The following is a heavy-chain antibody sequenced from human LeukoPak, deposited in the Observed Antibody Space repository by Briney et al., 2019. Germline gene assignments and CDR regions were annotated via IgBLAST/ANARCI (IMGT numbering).Heavy chain of an antibody. CDR2: IYSSGST. Sequence: SETLSLTCTVSGGSISTYYWSWIRQPPGKGLEWIGYIYSSGSTNYNPSLKSRVTISVDTSKNQFSLKLSSVTAADTAVYYCARGGLSYDSSAWFDYWGQGTLVTVSP. D-gene: IGHD3-22*01. J-gene: IGHJ4*02. V-gene: IGHV4-59*01. CDR3: ARGGLSYDSSAWFDY. CDR1: GGSISTYY.